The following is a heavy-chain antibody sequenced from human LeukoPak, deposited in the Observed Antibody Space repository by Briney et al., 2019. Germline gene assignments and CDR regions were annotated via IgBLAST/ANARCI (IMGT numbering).Heavy chain of an antibody. CDR3: ARDLGYNYGSDPYFVY. CDR1: GFTLSSYS. CDR2: ISSSSSYI. D-gene: IGHD5-18*01. J-gene: IGHJ4*02. Sequence: PGGSLRLSCAASGFTLSSYSMNWVRQAPGKGLEWVSSISSSSSYIYYADSVKGRFTISRDNAKNSLDLQMNSLRAEDTAVYYCARDLGYNYGSDPYFVYGGQGTLVTVSS. V-gene: IGHV3-21*01.